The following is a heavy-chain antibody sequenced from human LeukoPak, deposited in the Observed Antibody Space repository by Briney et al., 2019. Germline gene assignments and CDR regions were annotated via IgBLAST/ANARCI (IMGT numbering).Heavy chain of an antibody. V-gene: IGHV1-46*01. D-gene: IGHD3-22*01. CDR3: ARVRKGMIHYYDSSGYYYDY. CDR2: INPSGGST. CDR1: GYTFTSYY. J-gene: IGHJ4*02. Sequence: GASVKVSCKASGYTFTSYYMHWVRQAPGQGLEWMGVINPSGGSTSYAQKFQGRVTMTRDTSTSTVYMELSSLRSEDTAVYYCARVRKGMIHYYDSSGYYYDYWGQGTLVTVSS.